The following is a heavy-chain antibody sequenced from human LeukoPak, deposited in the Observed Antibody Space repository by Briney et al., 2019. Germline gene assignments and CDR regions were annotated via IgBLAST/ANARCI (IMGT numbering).Heavy chain of an antibody. CDR1: GGSISSSSYY. J-gene: IGHJ6*03. D-gene: IGHD3-3*01. Sequence: SETLSLTCTVSGGSISSSSYYWGWIRQPPGKGLEWIGSIYYSGSTYYNPSLKSRVTISVDTSKNQFSLKLSSVTAADTAVYYCARHATYYDRSRDYMDVWGKGTTVTVSS. CDR2: IYYSGST. V-gene: IGHV4-39*01. CDR3: ARHATYYDRSRDYMDV.